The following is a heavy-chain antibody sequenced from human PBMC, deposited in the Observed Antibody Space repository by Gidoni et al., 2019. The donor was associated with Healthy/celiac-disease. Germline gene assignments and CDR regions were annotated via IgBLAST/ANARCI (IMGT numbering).Heavy chain of an antibody. J-gene: IGHJ4*02. CDR3: ARVGSSGWYV. D-gene: IGHD6-19*01. Sequence: QVQIQQWGAGLLKPSETLSLTCAVYGGSFSGYYWSWIRQPPGKGLEWIGEINHSGSNNYNPSLKSRVTISVDTSKNQFSLKLSSVTAADTAVYYCARVGSSGWYVWGQGTLVTVSS. CDR2: INHSGSN. CDR1: GGSFSGYY. V-gene: IGHV4-34*01.